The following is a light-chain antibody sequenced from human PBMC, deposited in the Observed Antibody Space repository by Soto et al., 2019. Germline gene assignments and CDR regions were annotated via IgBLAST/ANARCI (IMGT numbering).Light chain of an antibody. CDR2: GAS. J-gene: IGKJ1*01. Sequence: EIGLTQSPGTLYLSPGERATLACRASQSVRSSYLAWYQQKPGQAPWLLIYGASSRATGIPDRFSGSGSGTDFTLTISRLEPEDFAVYYCQQYGSSPQTFGQGTRVEIK. V-gene: IGKV3-20*01. CDR1: QSVRSSY. CDR3: QQYGSSPQT.